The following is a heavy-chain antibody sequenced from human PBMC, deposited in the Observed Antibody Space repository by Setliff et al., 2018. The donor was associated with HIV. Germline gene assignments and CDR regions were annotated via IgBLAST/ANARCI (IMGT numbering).Heavy chain of an antibody. D-gene: IGHD2-2*01. V-gene: IGHV4-59*11. CDR1: GGSIGSHY. Sequence: LSLTCTVSGGSIGSHYWSWIRQAPGKGLEWIGTMYFSGNARPSPSLKSRVTISTDTSKNQLSLNLTSVTAADTAVYYCARTRGRAPVSYYFDNWGQGRLVTVPQ. CDR2: MYFSGNA. CDR3: ARTRGRAPVSYYFDN. J-gene: IGHJ4*02.